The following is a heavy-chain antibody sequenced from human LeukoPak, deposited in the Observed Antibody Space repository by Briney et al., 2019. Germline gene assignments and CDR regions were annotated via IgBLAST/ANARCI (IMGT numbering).Heavy chain of an antibody. V-gene: IGHV3-23*01. CDR2: ISGSGGSS. Sequence: GGSLRLSCAASGFTFDDYGMSWVRQAPGKGLEWVSAISGSGGSSYYADSVKGRFTISRDNSKNTLYLQMNSLRAEDTAVYYCAKDRRLGLSWELLFDPWGQGTLVTVSS. CDR1: GFTFDDYG. D-gene: IGHD1-26*01. CDR3: AKDRRLGLSWELLFDP. J-gene: IGHJ5*02.